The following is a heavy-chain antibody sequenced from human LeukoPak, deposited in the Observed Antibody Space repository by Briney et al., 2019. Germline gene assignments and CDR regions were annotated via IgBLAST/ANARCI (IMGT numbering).Heavy chain of an antibody. CDR3: ARNNGMDV. CDR1: GFALSSHW. CDR2: VNRDGSET. V-gene: IGHV3-7*03. J-gene: IGHJ6*02. Sequence: GGSLRLSCAASGFALSSHWMAWVRQVPGRGPEWVANVNRDGSETYYLDSVKGRFTIPKDNAKNSLYLQMNSLRAEDTALYHCARNNGMDVWGQGTTVIVSS.